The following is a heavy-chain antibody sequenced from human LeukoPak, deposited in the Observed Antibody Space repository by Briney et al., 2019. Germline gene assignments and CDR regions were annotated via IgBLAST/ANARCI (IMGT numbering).Heavy chain of an antibody. D-gene: IGHD6-6*01. CDR2: IYYSGNT. CDR1: GGSISSYY. J-gene: IGHJ4*02. CDR3: ARYISSSQFSFDY. V-gene: IGHV4-59*01. Sequence: SETLSLTCTVSGGSISSYYWSWIRQPPGKGQEWIGYIYYSGNTDYNPSLKSRVTISVDTSKNQFSLKLSSVTAADTAVYYCARYISSSQFSFDYWGQGTLVTVSS.